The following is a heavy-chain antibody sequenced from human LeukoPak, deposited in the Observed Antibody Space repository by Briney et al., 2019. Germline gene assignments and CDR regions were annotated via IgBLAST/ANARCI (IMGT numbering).Heavy chain of an antibody. CDR3: TRAGGLVRGVHYYYYMDV. CDR2: IRYDGSDK. J-gene: IGHJ6*03. CDR1: GFTFSTYG. Sequence: PGGSLRLSCAASGFTFSTYGMHWVRQAPDKGLEWVAFIRYDGSDKYYADSVKGRFTISRDNSKNTLSLQMNSLRPEDTAVYYCTRAGGLVRGVHYYYYMDVWGKGTTVTISS. V-gene: IGHV3-30*02. D-gene: IGHD3-10*01.